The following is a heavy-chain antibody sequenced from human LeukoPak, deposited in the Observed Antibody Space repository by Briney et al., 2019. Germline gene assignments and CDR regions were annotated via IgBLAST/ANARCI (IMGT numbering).Heavy chain of an antibody. D-gene: IGHD6-13*01. V-gene: IGHV3-23*01. CDR1: GFTFSSYA. CDR2: ISGSGGST. CDR3: AKDLEQQLAIYFDY. Sequence: GGSLRLSCAASGFTFSSYAMSWVRQAPGKGLEWVPAISGSGGSTYYADSVKGRFTISRDNSKNTLYLQMNSLRAEDTAVYYCAKDLEQQLAIYFDYWGQGTLVTVSS. J-gene: IGHJ4*02.